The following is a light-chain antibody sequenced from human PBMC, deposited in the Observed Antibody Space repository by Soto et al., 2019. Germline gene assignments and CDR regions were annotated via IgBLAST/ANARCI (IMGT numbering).Light chain of an antibody. CDR3: QQYGSL. CDR2: GAS. J-gene: IGKJ1*01. V-gene: IGKV3-20*01. Sequence: MMVALAAGSLFLSQGERATLSCRASQSVSSSYLAWYQQKPGQAPRLLIYGASSRATGIPDRFSGSGSGTDFTLTISRLEPEDFAVYYCQQYGSLFGQGTKV. CDR1: QSVSSSY.